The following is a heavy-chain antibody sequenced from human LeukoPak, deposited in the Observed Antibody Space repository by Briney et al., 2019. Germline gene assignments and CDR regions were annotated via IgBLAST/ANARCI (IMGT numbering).Heavy chain of an antibody. CDR1: GATVTTNY. J-gene: IGHJ6*02. CDR3: ARVMRAVAGTGGGYYNYGLDV. V-gene: IGHV3-66*01. CDR2: IYGGGST. D-gene: IGHD6-19*01. Sequence: GGSLRLSCAVSGATVTTNYLSWVRQTPGKGLEWVSAIYGGGSTFHADSVKDRFIISKDNSKNTLYLQMNTLRVEDTAVYYCARVMRAVAGTGGGYYNYGLDVWGQGVTVIVSS.